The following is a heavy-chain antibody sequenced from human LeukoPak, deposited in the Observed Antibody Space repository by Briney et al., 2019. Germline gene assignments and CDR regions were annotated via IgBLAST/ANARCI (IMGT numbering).Heavy chain of an antibody. J-gene: IGHJ4*02. CDR3: ARAKDGDDHPGDY. Sequence: GGSLRLSCAASGFTFSSYSMNCVRQAPGKGLEWVSYISSRSTSIYYANSVRGRFTVSRDNAKNSLYLQMNSLRDEDTAVYSRARAKDGDDHPGDYWGQGTLVTVSS. CDR1: GFTFSSYS. V-gene: IGHV3-48*02. CDR2: ISSRSTSI. D-gene: IGHD4-17*01.